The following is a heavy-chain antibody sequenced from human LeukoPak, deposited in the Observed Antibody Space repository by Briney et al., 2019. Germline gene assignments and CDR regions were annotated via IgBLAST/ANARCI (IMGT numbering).Heavy chain of an antibody. CDR3: TRGPGSGHYFDY. V-gene: IGHV3-48*02. CDR1: GFTFSTYP. CDR2: ISSSSGVI. J-gene: IGHJ4*02. D-gene: IGHD5-12*01. Sequence: PGGSLRLSCAASGFTFSTYPMNWARQAPGKELEWISYISSSSGVIYYADSVKGRFSISRDNAKNSLYLQMNILRDEDTAVYYCTRGPGSGHYFDYWGQGTLVTVSS.